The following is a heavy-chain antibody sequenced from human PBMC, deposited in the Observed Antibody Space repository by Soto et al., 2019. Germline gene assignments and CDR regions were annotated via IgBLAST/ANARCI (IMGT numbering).Heavy chain of an antibody. CDR1: GYTFTNYA. D-gene: IGHD2-2*01. J-gene: IGHJ3*02. CDR2: INAGNGNT. CDR3: ARAGFCSTPSCSDAFDI. Sequence: QVQLVQSGAEVKKPGASVQGSCKASGYTFTNYAMHWVRQAPAQRPEWMGWINAGNGNTKFSQRFDGRVTITRDTSANIAYMEMSSMTSEDTAVYYCARAGFCSTPSCSDAFDIGGQGTMVTVSS. V-gene: IGHV1-3*01.